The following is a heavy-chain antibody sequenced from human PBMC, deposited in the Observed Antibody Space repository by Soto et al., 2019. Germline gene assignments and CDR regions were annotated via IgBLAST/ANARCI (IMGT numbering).Heavy chain of an antibody. CDR2: ISGSGGST. J-gene: IGHJ4*02. CDR3: AKSGGGLSTAARRLLDY. Sequence: EVQLLESGGGLVQPGGSLRLSCAASGFTFSNYAMSWVRQAPGKGLEWVSAISGSGGSTYYAASVKGRFTISRDNSKNTLFLQMNSLRAEDAAVYYCAKSGGGLSTAARRLLDYWGQGTLVTVSS. CDR1: GFTFSNYA. D-gene: IGHD6-6*01. V-gene: IGHV3-23*01.